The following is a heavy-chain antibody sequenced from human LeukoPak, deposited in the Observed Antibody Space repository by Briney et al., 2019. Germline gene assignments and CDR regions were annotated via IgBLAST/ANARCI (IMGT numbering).Heavy chain of an antibody. CDR2: ISHDGSNK. J-gene: IGHJ4*02. CDR1: GFTFSSYA. D-gene: IGHD6-19*01. CDR3: VKDQNNSGWSPGY. V-gene: IGHV3-30*18. Sequence: PGGSLRLSCATSGFTFSSYAMHWVRQAPGKGLEWVAVISHDGSNKYYADSVKGRFTISRDNSKNTLHLQMNGLRAEDTAVFYCVKDQNNSGWSPGYWGQGTLVTVSS.